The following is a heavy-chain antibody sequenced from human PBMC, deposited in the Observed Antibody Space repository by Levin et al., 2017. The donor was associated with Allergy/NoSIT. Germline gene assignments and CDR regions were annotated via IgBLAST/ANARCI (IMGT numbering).Heavy chain of an antibody. V-gene: IGHV3-20*01. J-gene: IGHJ5*02. CDR2: INWNGGST. CDR1: GFTFDDYG. Sequence: GGSLRLSCAASGFTFDDYGMSWVRQAPGKGLEWVSGINWNGGSTGYADSVKGRFTISRDNAKNSLYLQMNSLRAEDTALYHCARFGGGGAAPRGNWFDPWGQGTLVTVSS. CDR3: ARFGGGGAAPRGNWFDP. D-gene: IGHD3-3*01.